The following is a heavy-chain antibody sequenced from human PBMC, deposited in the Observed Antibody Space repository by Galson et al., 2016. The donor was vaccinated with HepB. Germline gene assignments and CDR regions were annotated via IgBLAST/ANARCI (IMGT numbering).Heavy chain of an antibody. J-gene: IGHJ3*02. D-gene: IGHD6-19*01. Sequence: SLRLSCAASGFIFSTYSMNWVRQAPGKGLGWVSSISSGSAYRYYADSVKGRFTISRDNAKKSLHLQMNSLRAEDTAVYYCARMRYSSGWLDGFDIWGQGTMVTVSS. CDR2: ISSGSAYR. V-gene: IGHV3-21*01. CDR1: GFIFSTYS. CDR3: ARMRYSSGWLDGFDI.